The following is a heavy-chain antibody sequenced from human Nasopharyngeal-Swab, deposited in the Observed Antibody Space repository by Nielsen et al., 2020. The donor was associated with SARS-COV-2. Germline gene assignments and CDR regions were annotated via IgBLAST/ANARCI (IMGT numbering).Heavy chain of an antibody. Sequence: GGSLRLSCAASGFTFSDYYMSWIRQAPGKGLEWVSYISSSGSTIYYADSVKGRFTISRDDAKNSLYLQMNSLRAEDTAVYYCARDGSLYCSSTSCYSGKYYYGLDVWGRGTTVTVSS. CDR2: ISSSGSTI. D-gene: IGHD2-2*01. CDR3: ARDGSLYCSSTSCYSGKYYYGLDV. J-gene: IGHJ6*02. CDR1: GFTFSDYY. V-gene: IGHV3-11*04.